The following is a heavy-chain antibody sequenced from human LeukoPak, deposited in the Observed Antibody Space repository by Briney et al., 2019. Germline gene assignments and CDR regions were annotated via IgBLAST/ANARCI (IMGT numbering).Heavy chain of an antibody. V-gene: IGHV3-53*01. CDR1: GFTVSSNY. D-gene: IGHD1-26*01. CDR2: IYSGGST. Sequence: PGGSLRLSCAASGFTVSSNYMSWVRQAPGKGLEWVSVIYSGGSTYYADSVRGRFTISRDNSKNTLYLQMNSLRAEDTAVYYCARELVGATNYWGQGTLVTASS. J-gene: IGHJ4*02. CDR3: ARELVGATNY.